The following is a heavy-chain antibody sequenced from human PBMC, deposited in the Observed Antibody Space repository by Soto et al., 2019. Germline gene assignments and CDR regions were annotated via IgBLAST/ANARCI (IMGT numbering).Heavy chain of an antibody. CDR3: VKDEGIEAMDV. Sequence: GGSLRLSCVTSGFTFSRNTMNWVRQAPGKGLEWVASITSSGSYVYYADSVKGRFSASRDNAKNSLSLQMDSLRPDDTAIYFCVKDEGIEAMDVWGQGTTVTVSS. CDR1: GFTFSRNT. V-gene: IGHV3-21*01. J-gene: IGHJ6*02. D-gene: IGHD3-3*02. CDR2: ITSSGSYV.